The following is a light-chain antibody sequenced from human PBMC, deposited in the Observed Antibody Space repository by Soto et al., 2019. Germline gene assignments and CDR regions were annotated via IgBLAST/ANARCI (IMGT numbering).Light chain of an antibody. J-gene: IGKJ2*01. V-gene: IGKV3-20*01. Sequence: EIVLTQSPGTLSLSPGERATLSCRASQSVSSSYLAWYQQKPGQAPRLLIYGASSRATGIPDRFSGSGSGTDFTLTISGLEPEDFAVYYCQQYGSSPYTFGRGTKLEIK. CDR2: GAS. CDR3: QQYGSSPYT. CDR1: QSVSSSY.